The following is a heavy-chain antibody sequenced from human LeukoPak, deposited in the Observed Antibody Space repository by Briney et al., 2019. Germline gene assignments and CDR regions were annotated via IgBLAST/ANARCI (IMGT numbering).Heavy chain of an antibody. D-gene: IGHD1-26*01. CDR1: GIPFSDFY. J-gene: IGHJ5*02. V-gene: IGHV3-11*03. CDR2: ISSSSSYT. CDR3: ARSGGTYGWFDP. Sequence: GGSLRLSCVVSGIPFSDFYMNWIRQAPGKGLEWISYISSSSSYTDYAESVKGRFTISRDNAKSALYLEMNDLRVEDTAVYYCARSGGTYGWFDPWGQGTLVTVSS.